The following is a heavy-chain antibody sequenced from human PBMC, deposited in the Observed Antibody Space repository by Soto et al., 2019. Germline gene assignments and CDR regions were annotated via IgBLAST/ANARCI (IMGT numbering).Heavy chain of an antibody. V-gene: IGHV3-33*01. CDR3: ARGYQTGYYDAFDI. D-gene: IGHD5-18*01. Sequence: QVQLVESGGGVVQPGRSLRLSCAASGFTFSSYGMHWVRQDPGKGLEWAAVIWYDGSNKYYTDSVKGRFTISRDNSKNTLYVQMNSLRAEDTAVYYCARGYQTGYYDAFDIWGQGTMVTVSS. CDR1: GFTFSSYG. CDR2: IWYDGSNK. J-gene: IGHJ3*02.